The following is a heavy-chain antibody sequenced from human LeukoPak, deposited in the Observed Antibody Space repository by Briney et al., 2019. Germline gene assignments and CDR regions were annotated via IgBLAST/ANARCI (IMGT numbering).Heavy chain of an antibody. CDR1: GGSISSSSYY. V-gene: IGHV4-39*01. D-gene: IGHD3-22*01. J-gene: IGHJ4*02. Sequence: PSETLSLTCTVSGGSISSSSYYWGWIRQPPGKGLEWIGSIYYSGSTYYNPPLKSRVTISVDTSKNQFSLKLSSVTAADTAVYYCARSGDSSGPPYYFDYWGQGTLVTVSS. CDR3: ARSGDSSGPPYYFDY. CDR2: IYYSGST.